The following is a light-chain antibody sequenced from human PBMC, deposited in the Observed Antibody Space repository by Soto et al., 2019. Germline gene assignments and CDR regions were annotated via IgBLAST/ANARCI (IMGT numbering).Light chain of an antibody. V-gene: IGLV2-23*01. CDR1: SSDVGSYNL. CDR3: CSYAGSSTWV. Sequence: QSALTQPASVSGSPGQSITIYCTGTSSDVGSYNLVSWYQQHPGKVPKIMIYEASKRPSGAPSRFSGSKSGNTASLTISGLQAEDEADYYCCSYAGSSTWVFGTGTKVTVL. J-gene: IGLJ1*01. CDR2: EAS.